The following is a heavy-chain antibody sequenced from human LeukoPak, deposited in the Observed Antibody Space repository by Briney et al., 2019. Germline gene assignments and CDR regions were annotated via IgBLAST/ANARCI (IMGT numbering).Heavy chain of an antibody. J-gene: IGHJ4*02. V-gene: IGHV3-53*01. CDR3: ARMGVGAMGF. CDR2: IYSGGST. D-gene: IGHD1-26*01. Sequence: PGGSLRLSCAASGFTVSSNYMSWVRQAPGKGLEWVSVIYSGGSTYYADSVKGRFTISRDNSKNILYLQMNSLRAEVTAVYYCARMGVGAMGFWGQGTLVTVSS. CDR1: GFTVSSNY.